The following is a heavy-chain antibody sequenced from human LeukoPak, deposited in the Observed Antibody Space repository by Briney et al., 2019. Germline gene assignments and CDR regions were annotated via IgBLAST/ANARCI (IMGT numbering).Heavy chain of an antibody. CDR2: VNPYSGAI. CDR1: GFTFTDEY. J-gene: IGHJ4*02. Sequence: ASVKVSCKSSGFTFTDEYIHWVRQAPGQGLEWMGWVNPYSGAINYAQKFQGRVTLTRDTSISTAYMELSRLASGDTAVYYCARDPKSQLLLDYWGQGTLVTVSS. D-gene: IGHD2-2*01. V-gene: IGHV1-2*02. CDR3: ARDPKSQLLLDY.